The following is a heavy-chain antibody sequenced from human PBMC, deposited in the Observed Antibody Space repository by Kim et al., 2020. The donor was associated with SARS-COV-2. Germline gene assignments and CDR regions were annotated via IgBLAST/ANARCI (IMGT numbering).Heavy chain of an antibody. J-gene: IGHJ6*02. D-gene: IGHD6-13*01. CDR2: IIPIFGTA. CDR1: GGTFSSYA. CDR3: ARDLSSSWYDYYYGMDV. V-gene: IGHV1-69*13. Sequence: SVKVSCKASGGTFSSYAISWVRQAPGQGLEWMGGIIPIFGTANYAQKFQGRVTITADESTSTAYMELSSLRSEDTAVYYCARDLSSSWYDYYYGMDVWGQGTTVTVSS.